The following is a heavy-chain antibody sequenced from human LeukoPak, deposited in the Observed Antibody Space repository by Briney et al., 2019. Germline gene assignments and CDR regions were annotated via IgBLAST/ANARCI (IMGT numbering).Heavy chain of an antibody. Sequence: GGSLRLSCAASGFTFSSYAMSWVRQAPGKGLEGVSAISGSGGSTYYADSVKGRFTISRDNSKNTLYLQMNSLRAEDTAVYYCAKDIVVVPAASDYWGQGTLVTVSS. V-gene: IGHV3-23*01. D-gene: IGHD2-2*01. CDR1: GFTFSSYA. J-gene: IGHJ4*02. CDR3: AKDIVVVPAASDY. CDR2: ISGSGGST.